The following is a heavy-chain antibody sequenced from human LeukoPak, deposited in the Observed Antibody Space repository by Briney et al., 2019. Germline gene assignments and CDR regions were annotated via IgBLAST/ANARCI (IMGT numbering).Heavy chain of an antibody. CDR2: VYDSDST. Sequence: PSETLSLTCTVSGGPLSGYYWSWIRQPPGKGLEWIGYVYDSDSTNYNPSLKSRVIILLDRTKNQFSLKLTSMTAADTAVYHCARSRNATPKLWAFDIWGQGTMVTVSS. CDR3: ARSRNATPKLWAFDI. CDR1: GGPLSGYY. J-gene: IGHJ3*02. V-gene: IGHV4-59*08. D-gene: IGHD2-15*01.